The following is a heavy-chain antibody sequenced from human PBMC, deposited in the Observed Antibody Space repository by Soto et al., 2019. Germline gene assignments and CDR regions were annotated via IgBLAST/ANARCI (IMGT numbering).Heavy chain of an antibody. D-gene: IGHD6-13*01. CDR2: IYYSGST. Sequence: SETLSLTCTVSGGSISSYYWSWIRQPPGKGLEWIGYIYYSGSTNYNPSLKSRVTISVDTSKNQFSLKLSSVTAADTAVYYCAGRVAAAGRVGYYYYYYYMDVWGKGTTVTVSS. CDR1: GGSISSYY. V-gene: IGHV4-59*01. J-gene: IGHJ6*03. CDR3: AGRVAAAGRVGYYYYYYYMDV.